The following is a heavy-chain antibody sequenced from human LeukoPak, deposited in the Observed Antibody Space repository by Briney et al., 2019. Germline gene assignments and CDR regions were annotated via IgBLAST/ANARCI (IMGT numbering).Heavy chain of an antibody. D-gene: IGHD5-12*01. CDR2: ISAYNGNT. CDR1: GYTFTSYG. J-gene: IGHJ4*02. V-gene: IGHV1-18*01. CDR3: ARLVSVATFPGDYFDY. Sequence: ASVKVSCKASGYTFTSYGISWVRQAPGRGLEWMGWISAYNGNTNYAQKLQGRVTMTTDTSTSTAYMELRSLRSDDTAVYYCARLVSVATFPGDYFDYWGQGTLVTVSS.